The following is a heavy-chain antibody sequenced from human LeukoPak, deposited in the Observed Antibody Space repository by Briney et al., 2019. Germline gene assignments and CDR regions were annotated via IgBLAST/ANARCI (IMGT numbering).Heavy chain of an antibody. Sequence: SXTLSLTCTVSGGSISSYYWSWIRQPAGKGLEWIGRIYTSGSTNYNTSLKRRVTISVDTSKNKLSRKQSYMTAADTAVYYCARSPLGYCSSTSCYTARLDVWGKGTTVTVSS. CDR1: GGSISSYY. V-gene: IGHV4-4*07. CDR3: ARSPLGYCSSTSCYTARLDV. D-gene: IGHD2-2*02. CDR2: IYTSGST. J-gene: IGHJ6*04.